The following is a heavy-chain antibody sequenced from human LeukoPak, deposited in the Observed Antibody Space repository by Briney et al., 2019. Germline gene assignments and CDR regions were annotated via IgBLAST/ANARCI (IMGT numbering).Heavy chain of an antibody. CDR2: ISPNSGGT. Sequence: ASVKASCKASGYTFIAYYLYSVRQAPGQGLELMGWISPNSGGTKYTQNFQGRVTMTRDTSISTVYMELSRLSYDDTAVYYCARGHIFDFAFWGQGTLVTVSS. CDR1: GYTFIAYY. J-gene: IGHJ4*02. V-gene: IGHV1-2*02. CDR3: ARGHIFDFAF. D-gene: IGHD3/OR15-3a*01.